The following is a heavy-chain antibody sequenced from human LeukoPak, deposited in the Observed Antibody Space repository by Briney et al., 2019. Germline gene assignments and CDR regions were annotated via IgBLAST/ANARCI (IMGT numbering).Heavy chain of an antibody. CDR3: ATGPYSSSWYGGFDY. J-gene: IGHJ4*02. Sequence: SQTLSLTCTVSGGSLSSGGYYWSWVRPHPGKGLGWIGYIYYSGSTYYNPSLKSRVTISVDTSKNQFSLKLSSVTAADTAVYYCATGPYSSSWYGGFDYWGQGTLVTVSS. V-gene: IGHV4-31*03. D-gene: IGHD6-13*01. CDR2: IYYSGST. CDR1: GGSLSSGGYY.